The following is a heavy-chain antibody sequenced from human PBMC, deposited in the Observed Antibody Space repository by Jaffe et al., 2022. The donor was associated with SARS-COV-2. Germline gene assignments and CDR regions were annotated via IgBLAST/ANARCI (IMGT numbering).Heavy chain of an antibody. Sequence: EVQLVESGGGLVQPGRSLRLSCAASGFTFGDYAVSWVRQAPGKGLEWVGFIRSKGYGGTTENAASVKGRFTISRDDSKSIAYLQMNSLKTEDTAVYYCTSWLYCSGGSCYLLFGDDYWGQGTLVTVSS. D-gene: IGHD2-15*01. J-gene: IGHJ4*02. CDR3: TSWLYCSGGSCYLLFGDDY. V-gene: IGHV3-49*04. CDR2: IRSKGYGGTT. CDR1: GFTFGDYA.